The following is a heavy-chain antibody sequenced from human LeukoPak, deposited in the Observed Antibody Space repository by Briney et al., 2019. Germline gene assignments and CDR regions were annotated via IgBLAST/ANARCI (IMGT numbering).Heavy chain of an antibody. Sequence: SETLSLTCTVSGGSISSSSYYWSWIRQPTGKGLEWIGYIYYSGSTNYNPSLKSRVTISVDTSKNQFSLKLSSVTAADTAVYYCARVVPAANYYYYMDVWGKGTTVTISS. CDR2: IYYSGST. D-gene: IGHD2-2*01. CDR3: ARVVPAANYYYYMDV. J-gene: IGHJ6*03. CDR1: GGSISSSSYY. V-gene: IGHV4-61*01.